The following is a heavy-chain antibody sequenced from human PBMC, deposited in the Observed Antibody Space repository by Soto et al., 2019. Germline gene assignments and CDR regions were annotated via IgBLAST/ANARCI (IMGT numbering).Heavy chain of an antibody. CDR1: GGSISSYY. CDR3: ARTLWSHGGWFDP. D-gene: IGHD2-21*01. V-gene: IGHV4-59*08. Sequence: PSESLSLTCTVSGGSISSYYWSWIRQPPGKGLEWIGYIYYSGSTNYNPSLKSRVTISVDTSKNQFSLKLSSVTAADTAVYYCARTLWSHGGWFDPCGQGTLVTVSS. CDR2: IYYSGST. J-gene: IGHJ5*02.